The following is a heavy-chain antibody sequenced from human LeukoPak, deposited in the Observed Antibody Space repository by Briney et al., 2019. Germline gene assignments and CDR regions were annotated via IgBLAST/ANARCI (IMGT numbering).Heavy chain of an antibody. CDR1: GFTFSSYA. J-gene: IGHJ4*02. Sequence: GGSLRLSCAASGFTFSSYAMSWVRQAPGKGLEWVSAISGSGGSTYYADSVKGWFTISRDNSKNTLYLQMNSLRAEDTAVYYCAKGGYGSGSWGLFDYWGQGTLVTVSS. CDR2: ISGSGGST. V-gene: IGHV3-23*01. D-gene: IGHD3-10*01. CDR3: AKGGYGSGSWGLFDY.